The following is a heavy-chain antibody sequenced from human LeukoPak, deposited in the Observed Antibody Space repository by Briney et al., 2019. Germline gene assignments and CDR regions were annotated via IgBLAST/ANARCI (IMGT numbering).Heavy chain of an antibody. Sequence: ASVKVSCKASGYTFTDYYLHWVRQAPGKGLEWMGGFDPEDGETIYAQKFQGRVTMTEDTSTDTAYMELSSLRSEDTAVYYCAKAYDSSGYGAFDIWGQGTMVTVSS. D-gene: IGHD3-22*01. V-gene: IGHV1-24*01. CDR2: FDPEDGET. CDR3: AKAYDSSGYGAFDI. CDR1: GYTFTDYY. J-gene: IGHJ3*02.